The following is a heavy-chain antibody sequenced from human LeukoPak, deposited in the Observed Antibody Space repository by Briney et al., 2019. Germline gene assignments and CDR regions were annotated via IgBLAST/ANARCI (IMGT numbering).Heavy chain of an antibody. Sequence: ASVKVSCKASGYTFTGYYMHWVRQAPGQGLEWMGWINPNSGGTNCAQKFQGRVTMTRDTSISTAYMELSRLRSDDTAVYYCARVPGFCSGGSCYFWGQGTLVTVSS. CDR1: GYTFTGYY. CDR3: ARVPGFCSGGSCYF. CDR2: INPNSGGT. V-gene: IGHV1-2*02. D-gene: IGHD2-15*01. J-gene: IGHJ4*02.